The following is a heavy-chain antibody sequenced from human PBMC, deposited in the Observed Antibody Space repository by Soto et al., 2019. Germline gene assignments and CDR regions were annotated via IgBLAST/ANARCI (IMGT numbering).Heavy chain of an antibody. CDR2: IYYSGST. CDR1: GGSISSSSYY. D-gene: IGHD1-1*01. V-gene: IGHV4-39*01. Sequence: QLQLQESGPGLVKPSETLSLTCTVSGGSISSSSYYWGWIRQPPGKGLEWIGSIYYSGSTYYNPSLKSRVTISVDTSKNQFSLKLSSVTAADTAVYYCARHELQGTGGFDYWGQGTLVTVSS. CDR3: ARHELQGTGGFDY. J-gene: IGHJ4*02.